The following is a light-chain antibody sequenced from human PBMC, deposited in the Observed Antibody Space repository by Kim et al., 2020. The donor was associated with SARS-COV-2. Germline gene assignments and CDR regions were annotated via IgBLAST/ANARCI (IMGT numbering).Light chain of an antibody. V-gene: IGKV1-12*01. CDR1: QGVSSY. CDR2: SVS. Sequence: QMTQSPSSVSASVGDRVTITCRASQGVSSYLAWYQQRPGKAPELLIYSVSTLQRGVPSRFSGSGSGTDFTLTISSLQPEDFATYYCQQANTFPFTFGQGTKLEI. CDR3: QQANTFPFT. J-gene: IGKJ2*01.